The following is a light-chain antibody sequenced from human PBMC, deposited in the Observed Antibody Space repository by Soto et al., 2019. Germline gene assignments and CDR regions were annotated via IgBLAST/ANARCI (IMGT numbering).Light chain of an antibody. CDR3: QVLDSSSDHVV. J-gene: IGLJ2*01. CDR1: NIGSKS. Sequence: SYELAQPPSVSVAPGQTARITCGGNNIGSKSVHWYQQKPGQAPALVVYDDSDRPSGIPERFSGSNSGNTATLTISRVEAGDEADYYCQVLDSSSDHVVFGGGTKVTVL. V-gene: IGLV3-21*02. CDR2: DDS.